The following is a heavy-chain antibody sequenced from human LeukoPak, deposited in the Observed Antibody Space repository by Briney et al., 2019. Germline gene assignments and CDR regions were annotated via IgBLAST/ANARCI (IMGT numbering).Heavy chain of an antibody. J-gene: IGHJ3*02. D-gene: IGHD4-17*01. CDR2: IYHTGSA. V-gene: IGHV4-38-2*01. CDR3: ARVRDDGDYDGAFDI. CDR1: GYSFTSGHY. Sequence: KPSETLSLTCSVSGYSFTSGHYWGWIRQPPGKGLEWIANIYHTGSAHYNPSLKSRVTISVDTSKNQFSLKLSSVTAADTAVHYCARVRDDGDYDGAFDIWGQGTMVTVSS.